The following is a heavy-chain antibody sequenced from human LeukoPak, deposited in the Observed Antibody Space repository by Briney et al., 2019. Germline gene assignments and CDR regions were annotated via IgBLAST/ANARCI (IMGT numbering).Heavy chain of an antibody. CDR1: GYMFTGYY. D-gene: IGHD2-21*02. V-gene: IGHV1-2*02. Sequence: ASVKVSCKASGYMFTGYYMHWVRQAPGQGLEWMGWINPDSGGTNYAQKFQGRVTMTRDTSISTAYMELSRLRSDDTAVYYCARGGGDFSAEYFQHWGQDTLVTVSS. CDR3: ARGGGDFSAEYFQH. J-gene: IGHJ1*01. CDR2: INPDSGGT.